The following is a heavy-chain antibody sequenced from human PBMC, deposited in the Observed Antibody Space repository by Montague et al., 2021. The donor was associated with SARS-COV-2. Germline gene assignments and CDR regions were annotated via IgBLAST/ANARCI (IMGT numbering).Heavy chain of an antibody. V-gene: IGHV4-31*03. Sequence: TLSLTRTVSGGSISSGGYYWSWIRQHPGKGLEWIGYIYYSGSTYYNPSLKSRVTISVDTSKNQFSLKLSSVTAADTAVYYCARVRARITMIVVVINGGFDPWGQGTLVTVSS. J-gene: IGHJ5*02. D-gene: IGHD3-22*01. CDR2: IYYSGST. CDR1: GGSISSGGYY. CDR3: ARVRARITMIVVVINGGFDP.